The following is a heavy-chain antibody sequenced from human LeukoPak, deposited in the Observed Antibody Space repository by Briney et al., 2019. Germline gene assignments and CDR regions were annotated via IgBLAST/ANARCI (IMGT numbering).Heavy chain of an antibody. V-gene: IGHV1-46*01. D-gene: IGHD2-2*01. J-gene: IGHJ5*02. CDR1: GYTFTGYY. CDR3: ARDRTRYCSSTSCYSERFDP. CDR2: INPSGGST. Sequence: EASVKVSCKASGYTFTGYYMHWVRQAPGQGLEWMGIINPSGGSTSYAQKFQGRVTMTRDMSTSTVYMELSSLRSEDTAVYYCARDRTRYCSSTSCYSERFDPWGQGTLVTVSS.